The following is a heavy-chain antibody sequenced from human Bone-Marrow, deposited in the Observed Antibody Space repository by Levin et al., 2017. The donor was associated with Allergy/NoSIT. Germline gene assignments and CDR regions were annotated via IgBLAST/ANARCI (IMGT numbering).Heavy chain of an antibody. V-gene: IGHV3-21*06. CDR1: GFTFSTYT. CDR3: ARQRKSAYNWLDP. J-gene: IGHJ5*02. Sequence: GGSLRLSCVASGFTFSTYTINWVRQAPGKGLEWVSSITTSSYISYADSLKGRFTISRDNAKNSVYLQMTSLTVEDTAIYYCARQRKSAYNWLDPWGQGTLVTVSS. CDR2: ITTSSYI. D-gene: IGHD1-1*01.